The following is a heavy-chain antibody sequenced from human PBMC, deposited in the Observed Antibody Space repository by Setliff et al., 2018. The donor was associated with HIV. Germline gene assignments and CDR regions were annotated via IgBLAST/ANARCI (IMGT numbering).Heavy chain of an antibody. V-gene: IGHV5-51*01. CDR1: GYSFTTYW. CDR3: ARRYYYDSSGYYYPYDAFDI. D-gene: IGHD3-22*01. J-gene: IGHJ3*02. CDR2: IYPGDSDT. Sequence: GESLKISCKGSGYSFTTYWTGWVRQMPGKGLEWMGIIYPGDSDTRYSPSFQGQVTISADKSISTAYLQWSNLKASDTAMYYCARRYYYDSSGYYYPYDAFDIWGQGTMVTVSS.